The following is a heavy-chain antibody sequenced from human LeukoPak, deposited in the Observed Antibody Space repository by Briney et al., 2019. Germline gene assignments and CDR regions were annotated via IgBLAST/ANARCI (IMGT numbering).Heavy chain of an antibody. CDR2: INPNSGGT. J-gene: IGHJ4*02. Sequence: ASVKVSCKASGYTFTGYYMHWVRQAPGQGLEWMGWINPNSGGTNYAQKFQGRVTMTRDTSISTAYIELSRLRSDDTAVYYCARADYDFWSGYYSIFDYWGQRTLVTVSS. CDR3: ARADYDFWSGYYSIFDY. V-gene: IGHV1-2*02. D-gene: IGHD3-3*01. CDR1: GYTFTGYY.